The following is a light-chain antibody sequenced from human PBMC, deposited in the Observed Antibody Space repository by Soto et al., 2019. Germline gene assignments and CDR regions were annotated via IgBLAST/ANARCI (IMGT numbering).Light chain of an antibody. CDR3: QSYDSSLSGFYV. CDR2: GNS. CDR1: SSSIGAGYD. Sequence: QSALTQPPSVSGAPGQRVTISCTGNSSSIGAGYDVHWYQHLPGTAPKLLISGNSNRPSGVPDRFSGSKSGTSASLAITGLQAEDEADYYCQSYDSSLSGFYVFGTGTKLTVL. J-gene: IGLJ1*01. V-gene: IGLV1-40*01.